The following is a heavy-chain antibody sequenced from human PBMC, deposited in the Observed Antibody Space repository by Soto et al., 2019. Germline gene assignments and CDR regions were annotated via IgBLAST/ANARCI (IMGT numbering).Heavy chain of an antibody. J-gene: IGHJ6*02. CDR1: GGSISSADYY. D-gene: IGHD3-10*01. CDR2: IHSSGST. CDR3: ARDQFGPLARGPYGMDV. V-gene: IGHV4-30-4*01. Sequence: NPSETLSLTCTVSGGSISSADYYWTWIRQPPGKGLEWIGYIHSSGSTYYNPSLKSRLTISVDTSKNQFSLKLTSVTAADTGVYYCARDQFGPLARGPYGMDVWGQGITVTVSS.